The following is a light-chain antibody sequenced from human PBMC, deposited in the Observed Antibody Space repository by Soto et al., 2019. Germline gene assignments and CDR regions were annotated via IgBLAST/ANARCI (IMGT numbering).Light chain of an antibody. Sequence: QAVVTQPASVSGSPGQSITISCTGTSNDFVSWYQQHPGKAPKFIIYDVSNRPSGVSNRFSGSKSGNTASLTISGLQAEDEADYYCSSYTTTSTPVFGGGTKVTVL. CDR1: SNDFV. CDR3: SSYTTTSTPV. J-gene: IGLJ2*01. CDR2: DVS. V-gene: IGLV2-14*01.